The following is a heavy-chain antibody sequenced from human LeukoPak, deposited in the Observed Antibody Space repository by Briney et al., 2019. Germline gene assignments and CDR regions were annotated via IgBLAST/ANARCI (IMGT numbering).Heavy chain of an antibody. CDR1: GFTFSSYT. Sequence: PGGSLRLSCAASGFTFSSYTMNWVRQAPGQGLEWVSYISSGGGSIFYADSVKGRSSISRDNAKNSLYLQMNSLRDDDTAVYFCAREVRGTYLDYWGQGTLVTVSS. V-gene: IGHV3-48*02. J-gene: IGHJ4*02. D-gene: IGHD4/OR15-4a*01. CDR3: AREVRGTYLDY. CDR2: ISSGGGSI.